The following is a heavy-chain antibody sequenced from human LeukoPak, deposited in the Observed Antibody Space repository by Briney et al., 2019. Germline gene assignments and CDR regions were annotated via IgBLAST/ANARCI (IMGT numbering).Heavy chain of an antibody. Sequence: GGSLRLSCAASGFTFSDSWMSWVRQAPGKGLEWVANMNQDGSAKGYVDSVKGRFTTSRDNARNSLYLQMSSLRPEDTAVYYCATYTHWVAGDVWGQGTTVTVSS. CDR2: MNQDGSAK. D-gene: IGHD3-16*01. CDR1: GFTFSDSW. CDR3: ATYTHWVAGDV. V-gene: IGHV3-7*01. J-gene: IGHJ6*02.